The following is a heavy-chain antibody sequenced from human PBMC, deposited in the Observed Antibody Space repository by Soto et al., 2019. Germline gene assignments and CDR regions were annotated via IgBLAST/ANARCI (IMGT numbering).Heavy chain of an antibody. Sequence: EVQLVESGGGLVQPGESLRLSCAASGFTFSSYSLNWVRQAPGKGLERVSYISTSSSNIYYADSVKGRFTISRDNANNSLYLQMTSLRDGDTAVYYCARDWYSNALARDDFDIWGQGTMVIVSS. V-gene: IGHV3-48*02. CDR1: GFTFSSYS. D-gene: IGHD5-18*01. CDR2: ISTSSSNI. CDR3: ARDWYSNALARDDFDI. J-gene: IGHJ3*02.